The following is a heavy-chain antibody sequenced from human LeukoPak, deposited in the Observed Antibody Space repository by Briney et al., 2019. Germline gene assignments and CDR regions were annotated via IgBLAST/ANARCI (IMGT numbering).Heavy chain of an antibody. D-gene: IGHD2-2*01. Sequence: AASVKVSCKASGYTFTGYYMNWVRQAPGQGLEWMGWINPNSGGTNYAQKFQGRVTMTRDTSISTAYMELSRLRSDDTAVYYCSRDGTGYCCSTSCYGLEGFYFDYWGQGALVTV. CDR1: GYTFTGYY. V-gene: IGHV1-2*02. J-gene: IGHJ4*02. CDR3: SRDGTGYCCSTSCYGLEGFYFDY. CDR2: INPNSGGT.